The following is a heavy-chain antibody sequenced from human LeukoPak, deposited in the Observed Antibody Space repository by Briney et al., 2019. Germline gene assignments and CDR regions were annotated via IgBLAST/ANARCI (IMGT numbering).Heavy chain of an antibody. V-gene: IGHV3-21*01. J-gene: IGHJ4*02. CDR1: GFTFSSYS. D-gene: IGHD5-18*01. CDR3: AKDRTWIQLWASFDY. CDR2: ISSSSSYI. Sequence: GGSLRLSCAASGFTFSSYSMNWVRQAPGKGLEWVSSISSSSSYIYYADSVKGRFTISRDNSKNTLYLQMNSLRAEDTAVYYCAKDRTWIQLWASFDYWGQGTLVTVSS.